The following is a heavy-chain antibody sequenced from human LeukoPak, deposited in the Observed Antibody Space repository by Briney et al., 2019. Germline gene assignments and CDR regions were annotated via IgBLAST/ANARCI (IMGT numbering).Heavy chain of an antibody. CDR2: ISSSSSYI. D-gene: IGHD4/OR15-4a*01. J-gene: IGHJ4*02. Sequence: PGGSLRLSCAASGFTFSSYSMNWVRQAPGKGLEWVSSISSSSSYIYYADSVKGRFTISRDNSQNTMSLQMNSLRAEDTAVYYCAKRGTMVTEYYFDYWGQGTLVTVSS. V-gene: IGHV3-21*04. CDR1: GFTFSSYS. CDR3: AKRGTMVTEYYFDY.